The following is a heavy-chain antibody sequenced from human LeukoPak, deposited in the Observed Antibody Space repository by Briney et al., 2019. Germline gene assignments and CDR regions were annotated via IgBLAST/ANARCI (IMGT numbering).Heavy chain of an antibody. CDR3: ARADYDSSGYDAFDI. CDR1: GFIFSNFV. J-gene: IGHJ3*02. Sequence: GGSLRLSCAASGFIFSNFVMHWVRQAPGKGLVWVSRIPTDETPTNYADSVQGRFTISRDNAKNSLYLQMNSLRAEDTAVYYCARADYDSSGYDAFDIWGQGTMVTVSS. D-gene: IGHD3-22*01. CDR2: IPTDETPT. V-gene: IGHV3-74*01.